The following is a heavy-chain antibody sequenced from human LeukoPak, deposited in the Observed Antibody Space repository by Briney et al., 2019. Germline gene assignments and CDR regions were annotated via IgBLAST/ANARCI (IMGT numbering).Heavy chain of an antibody. J-gene: IGHJ5*02. V-gene: IGHV4-39*02. Sequence: SETLSLTCNVSGDSISSSSYFWGWIRQPPGKGLEWIGSIYFSGRTYYNMSLKSRVIISIDTSKNQFSLQLNSVTPEDTAVYYCARDPIGYSSGWYVWFDPWGQGTLVTVSS. CDR3: ARDPIGYSSGWYVWFDP. D-gene: IGHD6-19*01. CDR2: IYFSGRT. CDR1: GDSISSSSYF.